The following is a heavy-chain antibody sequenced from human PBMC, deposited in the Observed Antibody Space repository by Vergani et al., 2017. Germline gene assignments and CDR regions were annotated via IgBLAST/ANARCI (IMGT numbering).Heavy chain of an antibody. J-gene: IGHJ6*03. CDR3: ARSDRSTFGYYYYYMDV. D-gene: IGHD3-3*02. V-gene: IGHV3-21*01. Sequence: EVQLVESGGGLVKPGGSLRLSCAASGFTFSSYSMNWVRQAPGKGLEWVSSISSSSSYIYYADSVKGRFTISRDNAKNSLYLQMNSLRAEDTAVYYCARSDRSTFGYYYYYMDVWGKGTTVTVSS. CDR1: GFTFSSYS. CDR2: ISSSSSYI.